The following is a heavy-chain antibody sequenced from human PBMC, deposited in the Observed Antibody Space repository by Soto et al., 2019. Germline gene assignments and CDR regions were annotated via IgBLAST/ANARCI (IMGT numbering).Heavy chain of an antibody. D-gene: IGHD3-10*01. Sequence: QVQLQESGPGLVKPSQTLSLTCTVSGGSISSGDYYWSWIRQPPGKGLEWIGYIYYSGRTYYNPSRTRRGTRSVDTPKNQFPLKLSSVTAADTAVYYCARRQLWFGEYPWGQGTLVTVSS. CDR3: ARRQLWFGEYP. V-gene: IGHV4-30-4*01. CDR1: GGSISSGDYY. CDR2: IYYSGRT. J-gene: IGHJ5*02.